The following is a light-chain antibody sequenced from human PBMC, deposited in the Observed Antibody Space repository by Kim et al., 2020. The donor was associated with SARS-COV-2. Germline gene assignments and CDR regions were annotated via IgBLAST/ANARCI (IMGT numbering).Light chain of an antibody. J-gene: IGLJ1*01. CDR1: KLGDKY. CDR2: QDS. Sequence: ELTQPPSVSVSPGQTASITCSGDKLGDKYACWYQQKPGQSPVLVIYQDSKRPSGIPERFSGSNSGNTATLTISGTQAMDEADYYCQAWDSSTANVFGT. V-gene: IGLV3-1*01. CDR3: QAWDSSTANV.